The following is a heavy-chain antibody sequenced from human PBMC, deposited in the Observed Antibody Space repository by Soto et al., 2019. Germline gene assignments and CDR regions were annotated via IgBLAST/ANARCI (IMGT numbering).Heavy chain of an antibody. V-gene: IGHV1-18*01. CDR2: ISAYNGNT. D-gene: IGHD5-12*01. Sequence: ASVKVSCKASGYTFTSYGISWVRQAPGQGLEWMGWISAYNGNTNYAQKLQGRVTMTTDTSTSTAYMELRSLGSDDTAVYYFARDHSIVATYYYYYYMDVWGKGTTVTVSS. J-gene: IGHJ6*03. CDR3: ARDHSIVATYYYYYYMDV. CDR1: GYTFTSYG.